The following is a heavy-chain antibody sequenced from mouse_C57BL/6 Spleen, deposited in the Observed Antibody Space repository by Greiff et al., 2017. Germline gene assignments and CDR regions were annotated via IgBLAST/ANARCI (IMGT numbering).Heavy chain of an antibody. D-gene: IGHD2-3*01. V-gene: IGHV1-74*01. Sequence: QVQLKQPGAELVKPGASVKVSCKASGYTFTSYWMHWVKQRPGQGLEWIGRIHPSDSDTNYNQKFKGKATLTVDKSSSTAYMQLSSLTSEDSAVYYCAIYDGYGYAMDYWGQGTSVTVSS. CDR1: GYTFTSYW. CDR3: AIYDGYGYAMDY. J-gene: IGHJ4*01. CDR2: IHPSDSDT.